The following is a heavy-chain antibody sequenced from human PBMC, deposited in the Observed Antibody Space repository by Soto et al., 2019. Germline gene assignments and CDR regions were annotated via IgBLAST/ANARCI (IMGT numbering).Heavy chain of an antibody. Sequence: PGGSLRLSCAASGFIFSDYYMNWISQAPGKGLQWVSYISGSGNTIYYADSVKGRFTISRDNAKKSVYLQMNSLRVEDTAVYYCARAGEYYDILTGLGAVDVWGQGTTVTVSS. CDR3: ARAGEYYDILTGLGAVDV. CDR1: GFIFSDYY. D-gene: IGHD3-9*01. V-gene: IGHV3-11*01. CDR2: ISGSGNTI. J-gene: IGHJ6*02.